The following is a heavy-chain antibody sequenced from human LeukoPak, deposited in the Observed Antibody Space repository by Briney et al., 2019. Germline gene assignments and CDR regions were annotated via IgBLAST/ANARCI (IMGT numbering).Heavy chain of an antibody. CDR2: ISAYNGNT. CDR3: ARDPPFLGPQLLWFGAPDAFDI. J-gene: IGHJ3*02. D-gene: IGHD3-10*01. CDR1: GYTFTSYG. Sequence: ASVKVSCKASGYTFTSYGISWVRQAPGQGLEWMGWISAYNGNTNYAQKLQGRVTMTTDTSTSTAYMELRSLRSDDTAVYYCARDPPFLGPQLLWFGAPDAFDICGQGTMVTVSS. V-gene: IGHV1-18*01.